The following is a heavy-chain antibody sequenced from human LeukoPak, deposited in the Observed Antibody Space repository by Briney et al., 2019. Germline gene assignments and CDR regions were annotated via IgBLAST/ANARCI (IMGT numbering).Heavy chain of an antibody. CDR2: IYYSGST. CDR3: ARSPDPLAAFDI. J-gene: IGHJ3*02. V-gene: IGHV4-30-4*01. CDR1: GGSICSGDYY. Sequence: PSETLSLTCTVSGGSICSGDYYWSWIRQPPGKGLEWIGYIYYSGSTYYNPSLKSRVTISVDTSKNQFSLKLSSVTAADTAVYYCARSPDPLAAFDIWGQGTMVTVSS.